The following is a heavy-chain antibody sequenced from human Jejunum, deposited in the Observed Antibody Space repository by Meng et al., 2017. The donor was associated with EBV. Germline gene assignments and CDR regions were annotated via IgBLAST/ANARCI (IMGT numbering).Heavy chain of an antibody. D-gene: IGHD4-11*01. CDR3: ARNYRDY. CDR2: INNDGSTT. V-gene: IGHV3-74*03. CDR1: GFTFSTYW. J-gene: IGHJ4*02. Sequence: EVQLVEAGGGLVQPGGSLRLSCAASGFTFSTYWMHWVRQTPGKGLEWVSRINNDGSTTQYADSVRGRFTISRDNAKSTLYLQMNSLTAEDTAVYYCARNYRDYWGQGTLVTGSS.